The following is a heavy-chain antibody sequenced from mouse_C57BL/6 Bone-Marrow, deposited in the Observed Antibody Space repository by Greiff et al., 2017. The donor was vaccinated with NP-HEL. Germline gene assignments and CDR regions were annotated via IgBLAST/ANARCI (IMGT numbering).Heavy chain of an antibody. CDR3: ARRDYGSSYVSYWYFDV. CDR1: GYTFTSYW. Sequence: VQLQQPGAELVKPGASVKMSCKASGYTFTSYWITWVKQRPGQGLEWIGDIYPGSGSTNYNEKFKSKATLTVDTSSSTAYMQLSSLTSEDSAVYYCARRDYGSSYVSYWYFDVWGTGTTVTVSS. V-gene: IGHV1-55*01. D-gene: IGHD1-1*01. CDR2: IYPGSGST. J-gene: IGHJ1*03.